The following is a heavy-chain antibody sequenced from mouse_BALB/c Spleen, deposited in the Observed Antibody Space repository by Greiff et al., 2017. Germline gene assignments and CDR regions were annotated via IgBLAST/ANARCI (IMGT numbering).Heavy chain of an antibody. CDR2: INPSSGYT. Sequence: VQLQQSAAELARPGASVKMSCKASGYTFTSYTMHWVKQRPGQGLEWIGYINPSSGYTEYNQKFKDKTTLTADKSSSTAYMQLSSLTSEDSAVYYCARRGEWGNWFAYWGQGTLVTVAA. J-gene: IGHJ3*01. CDR1: GYTFTSYT. D-gene: IGHD2-1*01. CDR3: ARRGEWGNWFAY. V-gene: IGHV1-4*02.